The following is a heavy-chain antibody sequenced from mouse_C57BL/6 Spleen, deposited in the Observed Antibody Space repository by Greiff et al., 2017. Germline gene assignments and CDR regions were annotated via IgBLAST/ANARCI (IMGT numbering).Heavy chain of an antibody. D-gene: IGHD1-1*02. J-gene: IGHJ4*01. Sequence: EVKLMESGPELVKPGDSVKISCKASGYSFTGYFMNWVMQSHGKSLEWIGSINPSNGDTSYNQKFKGKATLTVDKSSSKAHMELRSLTSEDSAVYYCARGYYAYAMDYWGQGTSVTVSS. CDR3: ARGYYAYAMDY. CDR1: GYSFTGYF. CDR2: INPSNGDT. V-gene: IGHV1-20*01.